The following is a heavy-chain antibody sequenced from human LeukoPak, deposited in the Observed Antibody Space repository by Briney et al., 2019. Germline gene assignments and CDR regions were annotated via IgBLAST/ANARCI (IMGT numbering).Heavy chain of an antibody. J-gene: IGHJ4*02. CDR1: GFTFSSYG. D-gene: IGHD3-10*02. V-gene: IGHV3-30*02. CDR2: IRYDGSNK. Sequence: GGSLRLSCAASGFTFSSYGMHWVRQAPGKGLEWVTFIRYDGSNKFYADSVKGRFTISRDNSKNTLYLQMNNLRVEDTAVYYCAILSVPGDYFDYWGQGTLVTVSS. CDR3: AILSVPGDYFDY.